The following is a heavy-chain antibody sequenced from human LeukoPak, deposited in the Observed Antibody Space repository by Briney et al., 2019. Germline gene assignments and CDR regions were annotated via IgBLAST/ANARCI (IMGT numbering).Heavy chain of an antibody. CDR3: ARQYYDILTGYYTDYYFDY. D-gene: IGHD3-9*01. J-gene: IGHJ4*02. V-gene: IGHV4-4*07. Sequence: SETLSLTCTVSGGSISSYYWSWIRQPAGKGLEWIGRIYTSGSTNYNPSLKSRVTMSVDTSKNQFSLKLSSVTAADTAVYYCARQYYDILTGYYTDYYFDYWGQGTLVTVSS. CDR1: GGSISSYY. CDR2: IYTSGST.